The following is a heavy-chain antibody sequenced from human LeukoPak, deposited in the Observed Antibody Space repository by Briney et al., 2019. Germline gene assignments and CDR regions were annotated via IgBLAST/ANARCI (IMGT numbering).Heavy chain of an antibody. CDR1: GFTFSTYD. J-gene: IGHJ3*02. CDR2: IGRSGST. Sequence: GGSLRLSCAASGFTFSTYDMQWVRQAPGKGLEWVSGIGRSGSTYYTDSEKGRFTISRDNSKDTLYLQMNSLRAEDTAVYYCARGESFAFANWGQGTMVTVSS. D-gene: IGHD2-21*01. V-gene: IGHV3-23*01. CDR3: ARGESFAFAN.